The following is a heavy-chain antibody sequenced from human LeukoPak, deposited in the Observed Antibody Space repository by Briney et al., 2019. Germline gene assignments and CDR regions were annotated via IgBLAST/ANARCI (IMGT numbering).Heavy chain of an antibody. J-gene: IGHJ3*02. CDR1: GFTFSSYG. Sequence: GGSLRLSCAASGFTFSSYGMSWVRQAPGKGLEWVSAISGSGGSTYYADSVKGRFTISRDNSKNTLYLQMNSLRAEDTAVYYCAKVRNYDILTGYPRGLAFDIWGQGTMVTVSS. D-gene: IGHD3-9*01. CDR3: AKVRNYDILTGYPRGLAFDI. V-gene: IGHV3-23*01. CDR2: ISGSGGST.